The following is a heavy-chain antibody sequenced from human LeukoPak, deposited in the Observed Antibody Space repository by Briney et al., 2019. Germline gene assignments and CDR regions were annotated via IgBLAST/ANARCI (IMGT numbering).Heavy chain of an antibody. J-gene: IGHJ6*03. V-gene: IGHV1-8*01. D-gene: IGHD6-6*01. CDR1: GYTFTSYD. CDR2: MNPNSGNT. CDR3: ARGGIAARRYYYYYMDV. Sequence: ASVKVSCKASGYTFTSYDINWVRQATGQGLEWMGWMNPNSGNTGYAQKFQGGVTMTRNTSISTAYMELSSLRSEDTAVYYCARGGIAARRYYYYYMDVWGKGTTVTVSS.